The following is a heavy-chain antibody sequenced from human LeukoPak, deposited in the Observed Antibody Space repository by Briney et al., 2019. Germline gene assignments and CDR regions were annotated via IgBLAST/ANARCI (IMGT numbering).Heavy chain of an antibody. CDR3: AKDRTPAAMVDYFDY. V-gene: IGHV3-23*01. CDR2: ISGSGGST. Sequence: GGSLRLSCAASGFTFTKYWMTWVCQAPGKGLEWVSAISGSGGSTYYADSVKGRFTISRDNSKNTLYLQMNSLRAEDTAVYYCAKDRTPAAMVDYFDYWGQGTLVTVSS. CDR1: GFTFTKYW. J-gene: IGHJ4*02. D-gene: IGHD2-2*01.